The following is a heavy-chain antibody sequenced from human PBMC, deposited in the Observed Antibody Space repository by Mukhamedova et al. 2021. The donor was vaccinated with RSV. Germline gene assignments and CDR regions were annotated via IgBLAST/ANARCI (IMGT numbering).Heavy chain of an antibody. V-gene: IGHV4-34*01. D-gene: IGHD2-21*01. CDR3: ARRGLLARGY. CDR2: INDSATT. J-gene: IGHJ4*02. Sequence: GKGLEWIGEINDSATTNYNPSLKSRVTISVDTSKNQFSLRLSSVTAADTAVYYCARRGLLARGYWGQGTLVTVSS.